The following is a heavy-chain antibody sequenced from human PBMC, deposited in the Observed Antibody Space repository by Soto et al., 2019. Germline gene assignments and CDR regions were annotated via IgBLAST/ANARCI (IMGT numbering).Heavy chain of an antibody. CDR2: ISSSSSYI. CDR1: GFTFSSYS. D-gene: IGHD2-2*01. Sequence: GGSLRLSCAASGFTFSSYSMNWVRQAPGKGLEWVSSISSSSSYIYYADSVKGRFTISRDNAKNSLYLQMNSLRAEDTAVYYCATDCSSTSCYDMDVWGKGTTVTVS. CDR3: ATDCSSTSCYDMDV. J-gene: IGHJ6*03. V-gene: IGHV3-21*01.